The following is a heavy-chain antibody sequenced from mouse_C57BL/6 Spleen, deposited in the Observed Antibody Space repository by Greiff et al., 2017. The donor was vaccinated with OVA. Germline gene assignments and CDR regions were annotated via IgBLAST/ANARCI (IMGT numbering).Heavy chain of an antibody. J-gene: IGHJ2*01. CDR1: GYTFTSYW. CDR3: ARSRRLDY. CDR2: IDPSDSYT. Sequence: QVQLKQPGAELVKPGASVKLSCKASGYTFTSYWMQWVKQRPGQGLEWIGEIDPSDSYTNYNQKFKGKATLTVDTSSSTAYMQLSSLTSEDSAVYYCARSRRLDYWGQGTTLTVSS. V-gene: IGHV1-50*01. D-gene: IGHD1-1*01.